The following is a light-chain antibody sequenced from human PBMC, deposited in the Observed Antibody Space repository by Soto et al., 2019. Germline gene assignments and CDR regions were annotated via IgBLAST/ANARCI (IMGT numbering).Light chain of an antibody. CDR1: QSISSW. CDR3: QQYNSYPLT. Sequence: DIQMTQSPSTLSASVGDRVTITCRASQSISSWLAWYQQKPGKAPKLLIYDASSLESGVPSRFSGSGSGTESTLNISSLQPDDFTTYYCQQYNSYPLTFGGGTKVEIK. J-gene: IGKJ4*01. CDR2: DAS. V-gene: IGKV1-5*01.